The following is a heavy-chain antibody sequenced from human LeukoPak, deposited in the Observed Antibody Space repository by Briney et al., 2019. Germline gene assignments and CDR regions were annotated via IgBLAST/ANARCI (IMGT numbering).Heavy chain of an antibody. Sequence: GGSLRLSCPAYGFTFINYVLSWVRQAPGKGLEGFSGFSGSGGITYYEYSVKGRFTISRDNSENTLYLQMNSLRAEDTAVYYCAKESAARTSGVDFWGQGTLVTVSS. CDR2: FSGSGGIT. CDR3: AKESAARTSGVDF. CDR1: GFTFINYV. V-gene: IGHV3-23*01. J-gene: IGHJ4*02. D-gene: IGHD2-15*01.